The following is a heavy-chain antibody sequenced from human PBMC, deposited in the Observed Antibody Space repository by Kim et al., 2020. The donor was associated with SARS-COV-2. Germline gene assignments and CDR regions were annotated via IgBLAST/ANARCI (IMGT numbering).Heavy chain of an antibody. D-gene: IGHD3-22*01. CDR1: GFTFGDYA. CDR3: TRGVTMIVVQYKGDPGHFDY. J-gene: IGHJ4*02. Sequence: GGSLRLSCTASGFTFGDYAMSWFRQAPGKGLEWVGCISSKAYGGTTEYAASVKGRFTISRDDSKSITYLQMNSLKTEDTAVYYCTRGVTMIVVQYKGDPGHFDYWGQGALVTVSS. V-gene: IGHV3-49*03. CDR2: ISSKAYGGTT.